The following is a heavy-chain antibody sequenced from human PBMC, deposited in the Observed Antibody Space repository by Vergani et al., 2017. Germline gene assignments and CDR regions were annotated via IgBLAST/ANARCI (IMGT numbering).Heavy chain of an antibody. J-gene: IGHJ4*02. V-gene: IGHV4-4*02. CDR2: IYHSGST. CDR3: ARIGSHSVYYDILTGYYAFDY. CDR1: GGSISSRNW. D-gene: IGHD3-9*01. Sequence: QVQLQESGPGLVKPSGTLSLPCAVSGGSISSRNWWSWVRPPPGKGLEWIGEIYHSGSTNYNPSLKSRVTISVDKSKNQFSLKLSSVTAAVTTVYYCARIGSHSVYYDILTGYYAFDYWGQGTLVTVSS.